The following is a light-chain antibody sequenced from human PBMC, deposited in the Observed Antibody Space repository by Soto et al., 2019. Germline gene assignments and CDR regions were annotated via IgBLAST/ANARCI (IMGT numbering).Light chain of an antibody. CDR2: GAS. J-gene: IGKJ1*01. V-gene: IGKV3-20*01. Sequence: EIVLTQSPGTLSLSPGERATLSCSASQSVSSNYLAWYQQKPGKAPRLLIYGASSMATGIPERFSGSGSGTEFRLTISRLEPDDFAVYYCQQYNSYSGAFGQGTKVDIK. CDR1: QSVSSNY. CDR3: QQYNSYSGA.